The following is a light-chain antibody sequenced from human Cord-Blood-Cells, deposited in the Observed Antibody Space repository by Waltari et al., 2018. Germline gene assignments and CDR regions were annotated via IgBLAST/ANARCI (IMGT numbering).Light chain of an antibody. CDR3: QQRSNSWT. CDR1: QSVSSY. CDR2: DAS. Sequence: DIVLTQSPATLHLSPGERATLSCKASQSVSSYLSWYQQKPGQAPRLLIYDASNKATGIPARFSGSGFGTDFTLTISCLEPEDFAVYYCQQRSNSWTFGQGTKVEIK. J-gene: IGKJ1*01. V-gene: IGKV3-11*01.